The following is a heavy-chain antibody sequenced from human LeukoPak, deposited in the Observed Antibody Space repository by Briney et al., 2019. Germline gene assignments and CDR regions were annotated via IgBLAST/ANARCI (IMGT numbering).Heavy chain of an antibody. CDR3: ARDSCSSTSCLHYYYMDV. D-gene: IGHD2-2*01. J-gene: IGHJ6*03. V-gene: IGHV1-18*01. CDR2: ISAYNGNT. CDR1: GYTFTSYG. Sequence: GASVKVSCKASGYTFTSYGISWVRQAPGQGLEWMGWISAYNGNTNYAQKLQGRVTMTTDTSTSTAYMELRSLRSDDTAVYYCARDSCSSTSCLHYYYMDVWGKGTTVTVSS.